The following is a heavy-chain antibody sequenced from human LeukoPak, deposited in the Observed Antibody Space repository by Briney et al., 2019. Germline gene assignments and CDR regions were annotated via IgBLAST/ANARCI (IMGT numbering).Heavy chain of an antibody. V-gene: IGHV3-23*01. J-gene: IGHJ3*02. CDR1: GFTFNTYA. CDR2: XXXGGATS. Sequence: GGSXRLSCAASGFTFNTYAMSWVRQAPGXXXXXXXXXXXGGATSYXXDAVEGXIXXXRDTTKNTLYLLINTLRAEATATYYCAKDGSSGIAATADAFDIWGQGTMVTVFS. D-gene: IGHD6-13*01. CDR3: AKDGSSGIAATADAFDI.